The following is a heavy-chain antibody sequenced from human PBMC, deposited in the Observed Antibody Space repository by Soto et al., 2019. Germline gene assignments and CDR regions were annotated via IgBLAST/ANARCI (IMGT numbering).Heavy chain of an antibody. D-gene: IGHD2-15*01. CDR1: GGSITTGGYY. V-gene: IGHV4-31*03. Sequence: SETLSLTCTVSGGSITTGGYYWSWIRQLPGKGLEWIGHRYYSESTYYNPSLKSRVSISLDTSKNQFSLKLSFVTAADTAMYYCARTKCSGGSCYSWSLDYWGQGVLVTVSS. J-gene: IGHJ4*02. CDR2: RYYSEST. CDR3: ARTKCSGGSCYSWSLDY.